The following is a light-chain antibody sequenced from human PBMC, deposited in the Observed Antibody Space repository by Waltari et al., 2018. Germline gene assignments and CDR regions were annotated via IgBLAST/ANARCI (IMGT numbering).Light chain of an antibody. J-gene: IGLJ3*02. V-gene: IGLV1-44*01. Sequence: QSVLTQPPSASGTPGQRVPIPCSGNASNIGGNLVNWYQQLPGKAPKLLIYRSDQRPSGVPDRFSGSKTGTSASLAISGLQSDDEADYFCASWDDSLNGHWVFGGGTKVTVL. CDR2: RSD. CDR3: ASWDDSLNGHWV. CDR1: ASNIGGNL.